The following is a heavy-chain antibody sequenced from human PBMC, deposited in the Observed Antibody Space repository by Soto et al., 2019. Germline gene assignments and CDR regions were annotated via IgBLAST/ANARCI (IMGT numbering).Heavy chain of an antibody. CDR2: INFRGTV. J-gene: IGHJ4*02. D-gene: IGHD2-15*01. V-gene: IGHV4-34*01. CDR1: GGSFSGYY. CDR3: ARPDTGCRGVSCKRCYFDF. Sequence: PSETLSLTCAVDGGSFSGYYWTWIRQPPGKGLEWIGQINFRGTVYYNPSLQSRVTISADSSKNNFYLKVSSVTAADTAVYYCARPDTGCRGVSCKRCYFDFWGQAHLGTGS.